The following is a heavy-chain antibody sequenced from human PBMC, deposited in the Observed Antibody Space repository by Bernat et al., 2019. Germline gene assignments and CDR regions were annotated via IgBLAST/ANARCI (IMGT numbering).Heavy chain of an antibody. J-gene: IGHJ5*02. D-gene: IGHD2-2*01. CDR3: ARDLHSCSSASCYVSGYPRTEGFDP. Sequence: EVQLVESGGGVVRPGGSLRLSCAASGFTFDDYGMSWVRQAPGKGLEWVSGINWNGGSTGYADSVKGRFTISRDNAKNSLYLKMNSLRAEDTALYHCARDLHSCSSASCYVSGYPRTEGFDPWGQGTLVTVSS. CDR2: INWNGGST. CDR1: GFTFDDYG. V-gene: IGHV3-20*01.